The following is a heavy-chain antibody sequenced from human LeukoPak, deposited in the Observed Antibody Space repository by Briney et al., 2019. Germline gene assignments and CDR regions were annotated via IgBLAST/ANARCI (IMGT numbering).Heavy chain of an antibody. V-gene: IGHV3-23*01. D-gene: IGHD2-15*01. CDR1: GFTFSSYA. CDR2: INGRGGRI. J-gene: IGHJ4*02. Sequence: PGGSLRLSCAASGFTFSSYAVSWVRQATGKGVEWVSAINGRGGRIYYADSVKGQFPISRDNSKSTQYLQMNSLRAEDTAVYYCAKGGCSGVNCYPFAYWGQGTLVTVSS. CDR3: AKGGCSGVNCYPFAY.